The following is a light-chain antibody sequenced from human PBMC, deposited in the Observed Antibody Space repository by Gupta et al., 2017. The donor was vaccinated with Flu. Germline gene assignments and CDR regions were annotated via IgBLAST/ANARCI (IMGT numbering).Light chain of an antibody. V-gene: IGLV2-23*02. CDR2: EVN. CDR3: CSYAGSGTLV. Sequence: SITISCTGSSSDVGSYNLVSWYQQFPGKAPKLMIYEVNKRPSGVSNRFSGSKSGSTASLTISGLQADDEADYSCCSYAGSGTLVFGGGTKVTVL. J-gene: IGLJ3*02. CDR1: SSDVGSYNL.